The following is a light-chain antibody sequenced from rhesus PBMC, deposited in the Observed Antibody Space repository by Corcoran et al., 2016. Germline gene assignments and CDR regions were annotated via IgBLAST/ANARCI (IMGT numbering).Light chain of an antibody. CDR1: QGISSY. Sequence: DIQMTQSPSSLSASVGDTVTITCRASQGISSYLNWFQQKPGKAPKLLSYVATTLQSGVPSRFSGSGSGTDFTLTISSLQPEDFATYYCQQYKSYPLTFGGGTKVEIK. CDR3: QQYKSYPLT. J-gene: IGKJ4*01. V-gene: IGKV1-28*02. CDR2: VAT.